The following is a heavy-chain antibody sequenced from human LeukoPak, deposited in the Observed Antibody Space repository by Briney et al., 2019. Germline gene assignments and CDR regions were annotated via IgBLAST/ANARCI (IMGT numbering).Heavy chain of an antibody. CDR3: ARDYYDSSGVDY. Sequence: ASVKVSCKASGYIFTGYYMHWVRQAPGQGLEWMGWINPNSGDTNYAQKFQGRVTMTRDTSISTAYMELSRLRSDDTAVYYCARDYYDSSGVDYWGQGTLVTVSS. CDR2: INPNSGDT. CDR1: GYIFTGYY. D-gene: IGHD3-22*01. V-gene: IGHV1-2*02. J-gene: IGHJ4*02.